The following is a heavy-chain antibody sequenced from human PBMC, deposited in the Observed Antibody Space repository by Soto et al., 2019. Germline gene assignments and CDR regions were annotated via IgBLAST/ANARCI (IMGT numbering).Heavy chain of an antibody. Sequence: EVQLLESGGGLVQPGASLRLSCAFSGFIFGNYMMTWVRQAPGKGLEWVSTIRDGGESTYYADSVKGRFTISRDNSKNTLYLQMASLGVEDTAVYYCAPHVHCSGGSCHYDAFDIRGQGTMVTVSS. J-gene: IGHJ3*02. V-gene: IGHV3-23*01. CDR3: APHVHCSGGSCHYDAFDI. D-gene: IGHD2-15*01. CDR2: IRDGGEST. CDR1: GFIFGNYM.